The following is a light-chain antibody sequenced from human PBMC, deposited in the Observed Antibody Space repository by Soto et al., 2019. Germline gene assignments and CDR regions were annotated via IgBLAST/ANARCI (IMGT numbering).Light chain of an antibody. Sequence: QPVLTQSPSASASLGASDKLTCTLSSGHSSYTIVWHQQQPDKGPRYLMNVDSDGSHYKGDGIPDRFSGSSSGAERYLTISSLQSEDEAEYYCQTWATGPDWVFGGGTKLTVL. CDR3: QTWATGPDWV. CDR1: SGHSSYT. J-gene: IGLJ3*02. V-gene: IGLV4-69*01. CDR2: VDSDGSH.